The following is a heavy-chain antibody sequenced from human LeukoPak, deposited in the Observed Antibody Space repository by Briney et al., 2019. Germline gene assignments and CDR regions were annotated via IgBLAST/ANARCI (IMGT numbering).Heavy chain of an antibody. CDR2: ISSSGSTI. CDR1: GFTFSDYY. J-gene: IGHJ4*02. CDR3: ARDHQKSVWGSYRFDY. V-gene: IGHV3-11*01. D-gene: IGHD3-16*02. Sequence: PGGSLRLSCAASGFTFSDYYMSWIRQAPGKGLEWVSYISSSGSTIYYADPVKGRFTISRDNAKNSLYLQMNSLRAEDTAVYYCARDHQKSVWGSYRFDYWGQGTLVTVSS.